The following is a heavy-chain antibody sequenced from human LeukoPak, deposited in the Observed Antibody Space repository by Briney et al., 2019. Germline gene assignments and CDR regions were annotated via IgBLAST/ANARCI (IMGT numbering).Heavy chain of an antibody. CDR3: AKDRIRPAVAGD. Sequence: GGSLRLSCAASGFTVSSNYMSWVRQAPGKGLEWVSVIYSGGSTYYADSVKGRFTISRDNSKNTLYLQMNSLRAEDTAVYYCAKDRIRPAVAGDWGQGTLVTVSS. J-gene: IGHJ4*02. D-gene: IGHD6-19*01. CDR2: IYSGGST. CDR1: GFTVSSNY. V-gene: IGHV3-66*01.